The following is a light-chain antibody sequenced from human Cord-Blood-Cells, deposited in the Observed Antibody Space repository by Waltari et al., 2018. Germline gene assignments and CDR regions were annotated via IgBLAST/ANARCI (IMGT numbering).Light chain of an antibody. CDR1: SCSNVCTYR. CDR2: YTSDSDK. J-gene: IGLJ3*02. CDR3: MIWHSSTWV. Sequence: QAVLTQPPSLPASPGSSPSLTCTLRSCSNVCTYRISSFQHQPGSPPQYLLRYTSDSDKQLGTGYPGGFSESKAASANSLILLIYWLQSEDEADYYCMIWHSSTWVFGGGTKRTVL. V-gene: IGLV5-45*01.